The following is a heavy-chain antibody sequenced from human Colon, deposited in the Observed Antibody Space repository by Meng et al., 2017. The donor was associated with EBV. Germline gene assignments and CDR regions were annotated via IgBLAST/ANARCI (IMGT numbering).Heavy chain of an antibody. CDR3: VISSHN. CDR2: IYYRGST. V-gene: IGHV4-39*07. D-gene: IGHD3-3*02. CDR1: GGSITSTSSS. Sequence: QLPRQESGPGLVKTSETLSLTCTSSGGSITSTSSSWGWVRQPPGKGLDWIGSIYYRGSTNYNPSLKSRISMSVDMSKNQFSLKVNSVTAADTAIYYCVISSHNWGQGTLVTVSS. J-gene: IGHJ4*02.